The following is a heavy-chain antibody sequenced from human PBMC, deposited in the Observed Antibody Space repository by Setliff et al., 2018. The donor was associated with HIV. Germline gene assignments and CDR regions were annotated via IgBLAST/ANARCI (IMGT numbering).Heavy chain of an antibody. Sequence: PSETLSLTCTVSGGSINSRDHYWTWIRQPPGKGLEWVGDIYYTGSANYSPSLKRRLAISIDTSKNQFSLKLTSVTAADTAVYFCAEKGNGDYHFDYWGQGTLVTASS. V-gene: IGHV4-30-4*08. CDR2: IYYTGSA. J-gene: IGHJ4*02. D-gene: IGHD4-17*01. CDR1: GGSINSRDHY. CDR3: AEKGNGDYHFDY.